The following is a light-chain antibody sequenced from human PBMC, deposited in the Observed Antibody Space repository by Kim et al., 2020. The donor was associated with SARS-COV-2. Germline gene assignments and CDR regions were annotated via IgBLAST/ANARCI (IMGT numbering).Light chain of an antibody. CDR1: RSDVGGYNY. Sequence: GQTVTISCAGTRSDVGGYNYVSWYQQHPGKAPKLMIYEVTKRPSGVPDRFSGSKSGYTASLTVSGLQAEDEADYYCSSFAGSDNYVFGAGTKVTVL. J-gene: IGLJ1*01. CDR3: SSFAGSDNYV. V-gene: IGLV2-8*01. CDR2: EVT.